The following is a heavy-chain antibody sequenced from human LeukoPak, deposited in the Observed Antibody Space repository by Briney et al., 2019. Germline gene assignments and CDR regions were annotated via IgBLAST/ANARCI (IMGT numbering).Heavy chain of an antibody. J-gene: IGHJ4*02. CDR1: AGSISSSSYY. V-gene: IGHV4-39*07. CDR3: ARDYYDSSGYYPGPFDY. D-gene: IGHD3-22*01. CDR2: IYYSGST. Sequence: PSETLSLTCTVSAGSISSSSYYWGWIRQPPGKGLEWIGSIYYSGSTYYNPSLKSRVTISVDTSKNQFCLKLSSVTAEDTAVYYCARDYYDSSGYYPGPFDYWGQGTLVTVSS.